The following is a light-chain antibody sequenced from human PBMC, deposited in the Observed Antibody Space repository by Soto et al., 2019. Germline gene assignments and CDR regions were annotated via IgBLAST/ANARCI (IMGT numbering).Light chain of an antibody. CDR3: SSYTSSSTLYV. V-gene: IGLV2-14*01. J-gene: IGLJ1*01. CDR1: SGDVGGYNY. Sequence: QSALTQPPTVSGSPGQSITISCTGTSGDVGGYNYVSWYQQHPGKAPKLMIYDVSNRPSGVSNRFSGSKSGNTASLTISGLQAEDEADYYCSSYTSSSTLYVFGTGTKVTVL. CDR2: DVS.